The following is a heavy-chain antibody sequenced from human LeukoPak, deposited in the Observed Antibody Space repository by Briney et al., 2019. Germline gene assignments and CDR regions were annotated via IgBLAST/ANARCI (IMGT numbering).Heavy chain of an antibody. CDR3: ARVGVVVPAAIYFDY. D-gene: IGHD2-2*01. J-gene: IGHJ4*02. CDR1: GGSISSGGYY. CDR2: IYHSGST. V-gene: IGHV4-30-2*01. Sequence: PSQTLSLTCTVSGGSISSGGYYWSWIRQPPGKGLEWIGYIYHSGSTYYNPSLKSRVTISVDTSKNQFSLKLSSVTAADTAVYYCARVGVVVPAAIYFDYWGQGTLVTVSS.